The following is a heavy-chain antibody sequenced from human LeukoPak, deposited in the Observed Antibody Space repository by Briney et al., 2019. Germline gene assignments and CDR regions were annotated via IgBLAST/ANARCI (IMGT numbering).Heavy chain of an antibody. CDR2: IYHSGST. J-gene: IGHJ3*02. CDR3: ARDIGIADAFDI. D-gene: IGHD6-13*01. V-gene: IGHV4-30-2*01. CDR1: GGSISSYS. Sequence: PSETLSLTCTVSGGSISSYSWSWIRQPPGKGLEWIGYIYHSGSTYYNPSLKSRVTISVDRSKNQFSLKLSSVTAADTAVYYCARDIGIADAFDIWGQGTMVTVSS.